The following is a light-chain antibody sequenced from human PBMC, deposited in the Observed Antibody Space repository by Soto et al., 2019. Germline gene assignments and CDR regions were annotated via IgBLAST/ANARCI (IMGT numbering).Light chain of an antibody. V-gene: IGLV1-44*01. J-gene: IGLJ1*01. CDR3: ATWDDCLDGLYV. Sequence: QSVLTQPPSASGTPGQRVTISCSGSSSNIGSNSVNWYQQFPGTAPKLLIYSDHQRPSGVPVRFSGSKSGTSASLAISGLQSDDEAEYYCATWDDCLDGLYVFGTGTKVTVL. CDR2: SDH. CDR1: SSNIGSNS.